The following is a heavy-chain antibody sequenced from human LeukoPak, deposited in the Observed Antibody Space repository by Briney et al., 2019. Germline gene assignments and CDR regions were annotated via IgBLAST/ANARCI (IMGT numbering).Heavy chain of an antibody. CDR2: INPHSGDT. CDR3: AREGYCLKGVCYYWFDP. D-gene: IGHD2-8*01. Sequence: ASVKVSCTASGYTFTDHYIHWLRQAPGQGLEWMGWINPHSGDTNYAQKFQGWVTMTRDTSISTAYMELRRLRSDDSAVYYCAREGYCLKGVCYYWFDPWGQGTLVTVSS. CDR1: GYTFTDHY. J-gene: IGHJ5*02. V-gene: IGHV1-2*04.